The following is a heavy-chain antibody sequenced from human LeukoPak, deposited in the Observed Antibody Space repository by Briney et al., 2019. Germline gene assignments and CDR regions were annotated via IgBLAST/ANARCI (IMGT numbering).Heavy chain of an antibody. J-gene: IGHJ4*02. CDR3: ASALWEVRGVIIPPDY. Sequence: ASVKVSCKASGYTFTSYDINWVRQATGQGLEWMGWMNPNSGNTGYAQKFQGRVTITTDESTSTAYMELSSLRSEDTAVYYCASALWEVRGVIIPPDYWGQGTLVTVSS. D-gene: IGHD3-10*01. CDR1: GYTFTSYD. CDR2: MNPNSGNT. V-gene: IGHV1-8*01.